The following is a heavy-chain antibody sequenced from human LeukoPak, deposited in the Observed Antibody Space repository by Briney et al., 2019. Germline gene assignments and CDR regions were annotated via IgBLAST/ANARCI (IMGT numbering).Heavy chain of an antibody. CDR2: ISSSGSTI. J-gene: IGHJ4*02. CDR1: GFTFSDYY. V-gene: IGHV3-11*01. D-gene: IGHD3-22*01. Sequence: GGSLRLSCAASGFTFSDYYMSWIRQAPGKGLEWVSYISSSGSTIYYADSVKGRFTISRDNAKNSLYLQMNGLRAEDTAVYYCASHYDSSGLFDYWGQGTLVTVSS. CDR3: ASHYDSSGLFDY.